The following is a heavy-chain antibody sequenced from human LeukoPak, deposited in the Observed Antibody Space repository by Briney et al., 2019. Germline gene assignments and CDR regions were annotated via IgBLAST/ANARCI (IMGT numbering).Heavy chain of an antibody. V-gene: IGHV3-30-3*01. Sequence: GGSLRLSCAASGFTFSSYAMHWVRQAPGKGLEWVAVISYDGSNKYYADSVKGRFTISRDNSKNTLYLQMNSLRAEDTAVYYCARGGDYDSSGYFDIDYWGQGTLVTVSS. D-gene: IGHD3-22*01. CDR3: ARGGDYDSSGYFDIDY. CDR2: ISYDGSNK. J-gene: IGHJ4*02. CDR1: GFTFSSYA.